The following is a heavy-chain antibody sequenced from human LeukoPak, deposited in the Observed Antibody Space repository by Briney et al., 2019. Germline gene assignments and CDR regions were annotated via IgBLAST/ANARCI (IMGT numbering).Heavy chain of an antibody. CDR3: ARRLTQYDCFDP. J-gene: IGHJ5*02. CDR2: TYYRSTWYS. Sequence: SQALSLTCAISGDSVSSNSVTWNWIRQSPSRGLEWLGRTYYRSTWYSDYAVSVRGRITVNPDTSKNQFSLHLNSVTPEDTAVYYCARRLTQYDCFDPWGQGILVTVSS. V-gene: IGHV6-1*01. CDR1: GDSVSSNSVT. D-gene: IGHD2-2*01.